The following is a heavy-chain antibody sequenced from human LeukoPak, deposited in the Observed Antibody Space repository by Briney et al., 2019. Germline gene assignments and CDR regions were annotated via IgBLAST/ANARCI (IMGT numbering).Heavy chain of an antibody. D-gene: IGHD3-10*01. CDR2: IRSKAYGGTT. Sequence: GGSLRLSCTASGFTFGEYAMSWVRQAPGKGLEWVGFIRSKAYGGTTEYAASVKGRFTISRDDSKSIAYLQMNSLKTEDTAVYYCTREAATGYYYGSGDFDYWGQGTLVTVSS. CDR3: TREAATGYYYGSGDFDY. J-gene: IGHJ4*02. CDR1: GFTFGEYA. V-gene: IGHV3-49*04.